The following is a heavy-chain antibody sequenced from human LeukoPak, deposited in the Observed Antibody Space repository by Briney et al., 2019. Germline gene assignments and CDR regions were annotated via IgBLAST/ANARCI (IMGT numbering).Heavy chain of an antibody. D-gene: IGHD6-19*01. CDR2: IYSGGST. V-gene: IGHV3-66*01. J-gene: IGHJ4*02. CDR3: ARDLAGGFDY. Sequence: GSLRLSCAAFGFTVSSNYMSWVRQAPGKGLEWVSVIYSGGSTYYADSVKGRFTISRDNSKNTLYLQMNSLRAEDTAVYYCARDLAGGFDYWGQGTLVTVSS. CDR1: GFTVSSNY.